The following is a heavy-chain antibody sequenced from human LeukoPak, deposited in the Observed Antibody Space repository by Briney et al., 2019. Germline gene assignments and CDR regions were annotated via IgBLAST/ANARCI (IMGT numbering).Heavy chain of an antibody. CDR2: IWYDGSNK. J-gene: IGHJ4*02. D-gene: IGHD6-6*01. Sequence: GGSLRLSCAASGFSFDDYAMHWVRQAPGKGLEWVAVIWYDGSNKYYADSVKGRFTISRDNSKNTLYLQMNSLRAEDTAVYYCARQMSIAARPDPFDYWGQGTLVTVSS. V-gene: IGHV3-33*08. CDR3: ARQMSIAARPDPFDY. CDR1: GFSFDDYA.